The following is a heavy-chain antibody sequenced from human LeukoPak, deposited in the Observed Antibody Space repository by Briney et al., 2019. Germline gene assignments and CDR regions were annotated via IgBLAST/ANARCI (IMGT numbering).Heavy chain of an antibody. J-gene: IGHJ4*02. CDR3: ARDRCSGGSCYSSHFDY. Sequence: ASVKVSCKASGYTFNGYYKHWVRQAPGQGLEWMGWINPSGGSTSYAQKFQGRVTMTRDMSTSTVYMELSSLRSGDTAVYYCARDRCSGGSCYSSHFDYWGQGTLVTVSS. CDR2: INPSGGST. V-gene: IGHV1-46*02. D-gene: IGHD2-15*01. CDR1: GYTFNGYY.